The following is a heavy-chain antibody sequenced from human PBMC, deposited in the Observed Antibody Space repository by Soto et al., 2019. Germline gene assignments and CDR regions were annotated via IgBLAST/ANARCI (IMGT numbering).Heavy chain of an antibody. CDR3: ARDTRITMVRGVTFFDY. D-gene: IGHD3-10*01. CDR2: IKQDGSEK. J-gene: IGHJ4*02. Sequence: GGSLRLSCAASGFTFSSYWMSWVRQAPGKGLEWVANIKQDGSEKYYVDSVKGRFTISRDNAKNSLYLQMNSLRAEDTAVYYCARDTRITMVRGVTFFDYWGQGTLVTVSS. CDR1: GFTFSSYW. V-gene: IGHV3-7*01.